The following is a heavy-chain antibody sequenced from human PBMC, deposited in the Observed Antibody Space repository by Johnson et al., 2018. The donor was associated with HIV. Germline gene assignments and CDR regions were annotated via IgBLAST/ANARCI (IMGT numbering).Heavy chain of an antibody. V-gene: IGHV3-66*01. CDR3: AKDYRWSSGVGAGGGGDAFDI. Sequence: VQLVESGGGLVQPGGSLRLSCAASGFTVSSNYMSWVRQAPGKGLECVSVIYSGGSTYYADSVKGRFTISRDNSKNTLYLQMNSLRAEDRAVYYCAKDYRWSSGVGAGGGGDAFDIWGQGTMVTVSS. CDR2: IYSGGST. CDR1: GFTVSSNY. D-gene: IGHD1-26*01. J-gene: IGHJ3*02.